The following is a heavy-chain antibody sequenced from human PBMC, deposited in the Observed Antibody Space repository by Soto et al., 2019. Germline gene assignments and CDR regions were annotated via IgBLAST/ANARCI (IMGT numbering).Heavy chain of an antibody. CDR2: SYYSGST. CDR3: ARYDSSADWFDP. Sequence: SETLSLTCTVSGGSISTYYWSWIRQPPGKGLEWIGYSYYSGSTKNNPSLKSRVTISVDTSKNQFSLKLSSVTAADTAVYCCARYDSSADWFDPWGQGALVTVSS. V-gene: IGHV4-59*01. D-gene: IGHD3-22*01. J-gene: IGHJ5*02. CDR1: GGSISTYY.